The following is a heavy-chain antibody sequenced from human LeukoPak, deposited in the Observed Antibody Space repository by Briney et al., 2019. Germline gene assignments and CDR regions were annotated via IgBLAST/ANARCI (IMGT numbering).Heavy chain of an antibody. CDR3: AKDGAAAGTLGYYYYGMDV. D-gene: IGHD6-13*01. Sequence: PGGSLRLSCAASGFTFSSYAMSWVRQAPGKGLEWVSAISGSGGSTYYADSVKGRFTISRDNSKNTLYLQMNSLRAEDTAVYYCAKDGAAAGTLGYYYYGMDVWGQGTTVTVSS. V-gene: IGHV3-23*01. CDR1: GFTFSSYA. J-gene: IGHJ6*02. CDR2: ISGSGGST.